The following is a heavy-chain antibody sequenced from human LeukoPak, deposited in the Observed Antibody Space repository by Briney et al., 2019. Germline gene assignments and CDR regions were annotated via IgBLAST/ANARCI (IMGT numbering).Heavy chain of an antibody. Sequence: SGGSLRLSCAASGFTFSSYRMSWVRQASGKGLEWVANIKQDGSEKYYVDSVKGRFTISRDNAKNSLYLQMNSLRAEDTAVYYCARDGPGFSFDPWGQGTLVTVSS. CDR2: IKQDGSEK. D-gene: IGHD5-12*01. CDR1: GFTFSSYR. V-gene: IGHV3-7*01. J-gene: IGHJ5*02. CDR3: ARDGPGFSFDP.